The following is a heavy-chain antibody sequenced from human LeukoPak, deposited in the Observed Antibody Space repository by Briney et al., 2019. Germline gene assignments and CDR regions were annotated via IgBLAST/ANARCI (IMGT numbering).Heavy chain of an antibody. J-gene: IGHJ4*02. CDR3: TRGSGEIHY. CDR2: IYGGDSDT. Sequence: GASLKISCKGSGSTFTSYWIGWVRPMPGKGLGWMGIIYGGDSDTRYSPSFQGQVTISADKSINTAYLQWSSLKVSDTAMYYCTRGSGEIHYWGQGTLVTVSS. D-gene: IGHD2-15*01. V-gene: IGHV5-51*01. CDR1: GSTFTSYW.